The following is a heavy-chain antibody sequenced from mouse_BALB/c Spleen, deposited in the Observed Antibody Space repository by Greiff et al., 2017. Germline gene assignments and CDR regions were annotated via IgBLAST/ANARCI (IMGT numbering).Heavy chain of an antibody. CDR2: INPGSGGT. CDR1: GYAFTNYL. Sequence: VQLQQSGAELVRPGTSVKVSCKASGYAFTNYLIEWVKQRPGQGLEWIGVINPGSGGTNYNEKFKGKATLTADKSSSTAYMQLSSLTSDDSAVYFCARSSMVTTYYFDYWGQGTTLTVSS. V-gene: IGHV1-54*01. J-gene: IGHJ2*01. D-gene: IGHD2-10*02. CDR3: ARSSMVTTYYFDY.